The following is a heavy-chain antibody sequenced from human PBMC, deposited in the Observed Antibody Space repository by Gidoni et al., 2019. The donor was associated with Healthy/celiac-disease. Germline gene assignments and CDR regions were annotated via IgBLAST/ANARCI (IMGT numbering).Heavy chain of an antibody. V-gene: IGHV1-69*06. CDR3: AKKTTELRWAFGWFDP. CDR2: SIPMSGAS. J-gene: IGHJ5*02. Sequence: QVQLVQSEAEVKKPGSSVKVACKTSGGNFSTFGINWLRQVPGQGPEWMGGSIPMSGASNSERKFQGRVRLTADISTNTAYMELSSLTSEDTAVYYCAKKTTELRWAFGWFDPWGQGTLVTVS. D-gene: IGHD1-7*01. CDR1: GGNFSTFG.